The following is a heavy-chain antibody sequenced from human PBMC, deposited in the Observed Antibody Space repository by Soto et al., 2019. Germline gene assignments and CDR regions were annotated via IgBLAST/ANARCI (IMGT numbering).Heavy chain of an antibody. J-gene: IGHJ6*03. CDR1: GGSIHNYY. Sequence: QVQLQESGPGLVKPSETLSLTCTVSGGSIHNYYWTWIRQPPGKGLEWIGHLSDSGYTDYNPSLKSRVTISLDTSKNRFSLRLNSVTTADTAVYSCARGNYYYYYMDVWGRGTTVTVSS. CDR2: LSDSGYT. V-gene: IGHV4-59*01. CDR3: ARGNYYYYYMDV.